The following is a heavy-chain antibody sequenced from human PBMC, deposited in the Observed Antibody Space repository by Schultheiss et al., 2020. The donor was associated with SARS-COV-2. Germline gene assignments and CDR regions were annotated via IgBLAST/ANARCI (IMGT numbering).Heavy chain of an antibody. J-gene: IGHJ6*02. CDR1: GGSISNYY. Sequence: SETLSLTCTVSGGSISNYYWSWIRQPPGKGLEWIGYIYYSGSTNYNPSLKSRVTMSLDTSKNQFSLKLSSVTAADTAVYYCARLSPYYDFWSGYQGPYYYGMDVWGQGTTVTVSS. V-gene: IGHV4-59*08. D-gene: IGHD3-3*01. CDR3: ARLSPYYDFWSGYQGPYYYGMDV. CDR2: IYYSGST.